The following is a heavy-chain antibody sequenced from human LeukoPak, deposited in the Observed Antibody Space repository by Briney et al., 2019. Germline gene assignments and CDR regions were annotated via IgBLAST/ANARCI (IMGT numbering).Heavy chain of an antibody. D-gene: IGHD3-3*01. CDR3: ARDSKYYDFWSGYSYNWFNP. V-gene: IGHV1-69*04. Sequence: SVKVSCKASGGTFSSYTISWVRQAPGQGLEWMGRIIPILGIANYAQKFQGRVTITADKSTSTAYMELSSLRSEDTAVYYCARDSKYYDFWSGYSYNWFNPWGQGTLVTVSS. CDR1: GGTFSSYT. CDR2: IIPILGIA. J-gene: IGHJ5*02.